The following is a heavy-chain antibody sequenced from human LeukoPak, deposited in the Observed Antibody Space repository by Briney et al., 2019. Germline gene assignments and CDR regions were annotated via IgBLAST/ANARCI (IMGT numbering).Heavy chain of an antibody. CDR1: GFTFSSYW. D-gene: IGHD3-10*01. J-gene: IGHJ6*02. V-gene: IGHV3-7*01. Sequence: GGSLRLSCAASGFTFSSYWMSWVRQAPGKGLEWVANIKQDGSEKYYVDSVKGRFTISRDNAKNSLYLQMNSLRAEDTAVYYCARERFTMVRGVRNGMDVWGQGTTVTVSS. CDR2: IKQDGSEK. CDR3: ARERFTMVRGVRNGMDV.